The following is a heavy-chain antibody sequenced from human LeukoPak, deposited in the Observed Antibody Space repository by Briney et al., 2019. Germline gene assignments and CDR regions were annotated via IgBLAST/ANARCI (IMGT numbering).Heavy chain of an antibody. CDR2: IYPGDSDT. CDR1: GYSFTSYW. V-gene: IGHV5-51*01. CDR3: ARRERRYDFWSGYSSDWFDP. D-gene: IGHD3-3*01. Sequence: GESLKISCKGSGYSFTSYWIGWVRQMPGKGLEWMGIIYPGDSDTRYSPSFQGQVTISADKSISTAYLQWSSLKASDTAMYYCARRERRYDFWSGYSSDWFDPWGQGTTVTVSS. J-gene: IGHJ5*02.